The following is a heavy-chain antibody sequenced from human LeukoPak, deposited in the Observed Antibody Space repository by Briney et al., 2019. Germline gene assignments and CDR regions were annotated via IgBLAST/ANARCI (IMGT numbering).Heavy chain of an antibody. J-gene: IGHJ6*03. CDR2: IYSGGST. CDR3: ARDSVVAAIYYYYYMDV. V-gene: IGHV3-53*05. D-gene: IGHD2-15*01. CDR1: GFTVSSNY. Sequence: GGSLRLSCAASGFTVSSNYMTWVRQAPGKGLEWVSVIYSGGSTYYADSVKGRFTVSRDNSKNTLYLQMNSLRSEDTAVYYCARDSVVAAIYYYYYMDVWGKGTTVTISS.